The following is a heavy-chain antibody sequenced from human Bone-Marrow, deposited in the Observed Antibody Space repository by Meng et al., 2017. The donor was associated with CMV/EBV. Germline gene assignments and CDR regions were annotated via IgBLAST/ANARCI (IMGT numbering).Heavy chain of an antibody. CDR2: IWYDGSNK. J-gene: IGHJ5*02. V-gene: IGHV3-33*01. Sequence: SYGMHWVRQAPGKGLEGVAVIWYDGSNKYYADSVKGRFTISRDNSKNTLYLQMNSLRAEDTAVYYCAREGVPNYDFWSGYYTNWFDPWGQGTLVTVSS. CDR3: AREGVPNYDFWSGYYTNWFDP. D-gene: IGHD3-3*01. CDR1: SYG.